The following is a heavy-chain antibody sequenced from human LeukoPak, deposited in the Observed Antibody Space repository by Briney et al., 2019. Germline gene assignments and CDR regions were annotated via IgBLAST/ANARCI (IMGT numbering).Heavy chain of an antibody. V-gene: IGHV1-2*02. D-gene: IGHD3-3*01. CDR2: INPNSGGT. CDR1: GYTFTGYY. Sequence: ASVKVSCKASGYTFTGYYMHWVRQAPGQGLEWMGWINPNSGGTNYAQKFQGRVTMTRDTSISTAYMELSRLRSDDTAVYYCARAPTGRFLEWLSQAVDDYWGQGTLVTVSS. CDR3: ARAPTGRFLEWLSQAVDDY. J-gene: IGHJ4*02.